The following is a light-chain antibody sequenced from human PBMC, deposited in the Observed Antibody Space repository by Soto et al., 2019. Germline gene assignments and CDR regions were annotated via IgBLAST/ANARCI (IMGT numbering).Light chain of an antibody. V-gene: IGLV2-8*01. Sequence: HSVRNQPPSASRAPGQSVTLSFPGNNNDVCTSNYVSWYQQHPGKAPKLMIYEVTKRPSGVPDRFSGSKSGNTASLTVSGLQADDDADYYCSSRTGTDILYVFLSGTKFT. J-gene: IGLJ1*01. CDR3: SSRTGTDILYV. CDR2: EVT. CDR1: NNDVCTSNY.